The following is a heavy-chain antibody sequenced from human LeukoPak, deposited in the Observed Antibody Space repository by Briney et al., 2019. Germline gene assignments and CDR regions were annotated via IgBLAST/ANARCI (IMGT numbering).Heavy chain of an antibody. V-gene: IGHV3-30*04. CDR1: GFTFSSYA. J-gene: IGHJ3*02. CDR2: ISYDGSNK. Sequence: GGSLRLSCAAPGFTFSSYAMHWGRQGPGKGLGRVGVISYDGSNKYYADSVKGRFTISRDNSKNTMYLQMNSLRAEDTAVYYCARSVDDAFGIWGQGTMVTVSS. CDR3: ARSVDDAFGI.